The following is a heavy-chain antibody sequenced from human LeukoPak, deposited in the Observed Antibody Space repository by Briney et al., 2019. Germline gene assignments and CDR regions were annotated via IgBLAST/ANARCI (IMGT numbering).Heavy chain of an antibody. D-gene: IGHD2-15*01. J-gene: IGHJ3*02. Sequence: PGGSLRLSCAASGFTFSSYAMSWVRQAPGKGLEWVSAISGSGGSTYYADSVKGRFTISRDNSKDTLYLQMNSLRAEDTAVYYCAKDRYCSGGSCRYDDAFDIWGQGTMVTVSS. V-gene: IGHV3-23*01. CDR3: AKDRYCSGGSCRYDDAFDI. CDR1: GFTFSSYA. CDR2: ISGSGGST.